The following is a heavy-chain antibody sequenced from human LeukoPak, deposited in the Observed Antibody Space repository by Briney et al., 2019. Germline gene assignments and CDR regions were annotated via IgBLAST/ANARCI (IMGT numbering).Heavy chain of an antibody. Sequence: ASVKVSCKASGYTFTSYGISWVRQAPGQGLEWMGWISAYNGNTNYAQKLQGRVTMTTDTSTSTAYMELRSLRSDDTAVYYCARNVLARKTVTTLYSDYWGQGTLVTVSS. CDR1: GYTFTSYG. CDR2: ISAYNGNT. V-gene: IGHV1-18*01. J-gene: IGHJ4*02. D-gene: IGHD4-17*01. CDR3: ARNVLARKTVTTLYSDY.